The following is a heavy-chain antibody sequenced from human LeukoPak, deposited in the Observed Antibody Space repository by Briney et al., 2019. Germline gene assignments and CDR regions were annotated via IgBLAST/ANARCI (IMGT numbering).Heavy chain of an antibody. J-gene: IGHJ5*02. V-gene: IGHV1-2*06. D-gene: IGHD1-26*01. CDR3: ARVARALDGRSSWLDP. CDR1: GYTYIDYY. Sequence: ASVKLSCKGFGYTYIDYYTHWVRQAPGQGFEWMGRVNHYSGGTAFAQKFQGRVTMTRNTSISTAYMELSSLKSDDTAVYYCARVARALDGRSSWLDPWGQGTLVTVSS. CDR2: VNHYSGGT.